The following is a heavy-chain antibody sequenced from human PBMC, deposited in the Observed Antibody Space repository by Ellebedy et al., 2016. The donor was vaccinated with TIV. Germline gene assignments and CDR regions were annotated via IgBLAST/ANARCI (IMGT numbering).Heavy chain of an antibody. V-gene: IGHV3-33*08. CDR3: ARDQLRCGGDCYSAPRYYFDY. J-gene: IGHJ4*02. CDR1: GFTFSSYG. CDR2: IWYDGSNT. Sequence: GESLKISCAASGFTFSSYGMHWVRQAPGKGLEWVAVIWYDGSNTYYADSVKGRFTISRDNSKNTLYLQMNSLRAEDTAVYYCARDQLRCGGDCYSAPRYYFDYWGQGTLVTVSS. D-gene: IGHD2-21*02.